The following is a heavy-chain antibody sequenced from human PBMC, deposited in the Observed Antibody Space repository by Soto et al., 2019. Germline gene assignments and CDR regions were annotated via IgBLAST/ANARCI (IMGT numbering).Heavy chain of an antibody. V-gene: IGHV3-7*01. D-gene: IGHD4-4*01. CDR1: GFTFSRYW. CDR2: IKDDGSDE. J-gene: IGHJ1*01. CDR3: AMKQKTVTSLSTYCGRWAV. Sequence: EVQLVESGGGLVQPGGSLRLSCAASGFTFSRYWMSWVRQAPGKGLEWVANIKDDGSDEYYVDSVKGRSTVSRNNAKNSLYLRLKGLRDVDTAAYYCAMKQKTVTSLSTYCGRWAVWGQGNRVTVSS.